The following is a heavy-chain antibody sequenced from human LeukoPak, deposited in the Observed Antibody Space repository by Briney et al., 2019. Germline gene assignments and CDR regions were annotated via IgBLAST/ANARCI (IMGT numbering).Heavy chain of an antibody. V-gene: IGHV4-30-2*01. Sequence: TLSLTCTVSGGSISSGGYSWSWIRQPPGKGLEWIGYIYHSGSTYYNPSLKSRVTISVDRSKNQFSLKLSSVTAADTAVYYCARAYCSGGSCYSGFDYWGQGTLVTVSS. J-gene: IGHJ4*02. D-gene: IGHD2-15*01. CDR3: ARAYCSGGSCYSGFDY. CDR1: GGSISSGGYS. CDR2: IYHSGST.